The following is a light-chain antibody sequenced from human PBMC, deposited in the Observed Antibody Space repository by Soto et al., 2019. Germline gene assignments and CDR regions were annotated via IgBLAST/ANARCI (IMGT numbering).Light chain of an antibody. CDR2: QDI. CDR1: KLGSKY. Sequence: SYELTQPPSVSVSPGQTASITCSGDKLGSKYASWYQQKPGQSPILVIYQDIERPSGIPERFSGSNSGNTATLTISGTQAMDEADYYCQTGDSSVVFGGGTKLTVL. CDR3: QTGDSSVV. J-gene: IGLJ2*01. V-gene: IGLV3-1*01.